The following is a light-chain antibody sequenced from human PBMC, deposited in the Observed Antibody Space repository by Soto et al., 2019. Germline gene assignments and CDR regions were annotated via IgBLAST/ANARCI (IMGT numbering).Light chain of an antibody. CDR3: QQYGSSPKT. Sequence: EIVLTQSPGTLSLSPGERATLSCRASQSVSSYYLAWFQQKPGQAPRLLIYTASSRATGIPDRFSGSGSGTDFTLTISRLEPEDFAVYYCQQYGSSPKTFGQGTKVEI. CDR2: TAS. CDR1: QSVSSYY. V-gene: IGKV3-20*01. J-gene: IGKJ1*01.